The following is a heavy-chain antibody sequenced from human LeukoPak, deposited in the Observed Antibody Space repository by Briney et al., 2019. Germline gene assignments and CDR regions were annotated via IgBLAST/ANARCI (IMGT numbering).Heavy chain of an antibody. Sequence: PGGCLRLACAASGFTVTNYAMSWVRQAPGRGLEWVSGIRGRDNSTTYAHSVKGRFTISRDTSKNTLFLQMNSLRAEDTAVYYCAKCGDYDILTGYYDPDYWGQGTLVTVSS. CDR1: GFTVTNYA. V-gene: IGHV3-23*01. D-gene: IGHD3-9*01. CDR3: AKCGDYDILTGYYDPDY. J-gene: IGHJ4*02. CDR2: IRGRDNST.